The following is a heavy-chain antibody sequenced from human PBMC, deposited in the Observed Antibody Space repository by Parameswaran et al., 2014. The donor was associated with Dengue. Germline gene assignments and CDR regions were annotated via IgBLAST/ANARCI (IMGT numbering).Heavy chain of an antibody. V-gene: IGHV4-61*02. J-gene: IGHJ5*02. CDR2: LYQWEH. Sequence: LRLSCTVSGGSISSGSYYWSWIRQARREGTGVDWAYLYQWEHQLQPSLKSRVTISVDTSKNQFSLKLSSVTAADTAVYYCARDVTRGSGSYWFDPWGQGTLVTV. CDR3: ARDVTRGSGSYWFDP. D-gene: IGHD3-10*01. CDR1: GGSISSGSYY.